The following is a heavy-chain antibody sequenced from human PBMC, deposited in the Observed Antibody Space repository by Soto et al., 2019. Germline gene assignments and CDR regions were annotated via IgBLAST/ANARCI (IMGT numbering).Heavy chain of an antibody. CDR2: IIPILGTA. V-gene: IGHV1-69*12. CDR1: GGTFSSYA. J-gene: IGHJ5*02. Sequence: QVQLVQSGAEVKKPGSSVKVSCKASGGTFSSYAISWVRQAPGQGLEWMGGIIPILGTANYAQKFQGRVTSPADESTSADYMELSSRRSEDTAVYCCAREADCSGGSCYSLFDPWGQGTLVTVSS. CDR3: AREADCSGGSCYSLFDP. D-gene: IGHD2-15*01.